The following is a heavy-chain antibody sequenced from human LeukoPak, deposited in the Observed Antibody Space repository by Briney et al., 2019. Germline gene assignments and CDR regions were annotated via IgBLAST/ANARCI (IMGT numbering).Heavy chain of an antibody. CDR1: GFTFSSYA. D-gene: IGHD3-3*01. CDR3: ARDRSGYYPIDAFDI. V-gene: IGHV3-30*04. J-gene: IGHJ3*02. CDR2: ISYDGSNK. Sequence: GGSLRLSCAASGFTFSSYAMHWVRQAPGKGLEWVAVISYDGSNKYYADSVKGRFTISRDNSKNTLYLQMNSLRAEDTAVYYCARDRSGYYPIDAFDIWGQGTMVTVSS.